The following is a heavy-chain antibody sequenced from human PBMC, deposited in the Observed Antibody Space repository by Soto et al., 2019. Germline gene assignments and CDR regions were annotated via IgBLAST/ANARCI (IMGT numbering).Heavy chain of an antibody. Sequence: QVQLVESGGGVVQPGRSLRLSCAASGFTFSSYGMHWVRQAPGKGLEWVAVIWYDGSNKYYADSVKGRFTISRDNSKNTLYLQMNSLRAEDTAVYYCARARVGDYGDYGSPLYYYYYGMDVWGQGTTVTVSS. V-gene: IGHV3-33*01. CDR2: IWYDGSNK. D-gene: IGHD4-17*01. CDR3: ARARVGDYGDYGSPLYYYYYGMDV. J-gene: IGHJ6*02. CDR1: GFTFSSYG.